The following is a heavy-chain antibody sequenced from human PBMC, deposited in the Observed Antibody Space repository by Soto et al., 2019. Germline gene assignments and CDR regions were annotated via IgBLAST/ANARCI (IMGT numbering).Heavy chain of an antibody. CDR1: GGSFSGYY. CDR2: INHSGST. V-gene: IGHV4-34*01. CDR3: ARGKGNCYYYMDV. Sequence: QVQLQQWGAGLLKPSETLSLTCAVYGGSFSGYYWSWIRQPPGKGLEWIGEINHSGSTNYNPSLKSRVTISVDTSKNQFSLKLSSVSVADTAVDFCARGKGNCYYYMDVWGIGTTVTVSS. J-gene: IGHJ6*03.